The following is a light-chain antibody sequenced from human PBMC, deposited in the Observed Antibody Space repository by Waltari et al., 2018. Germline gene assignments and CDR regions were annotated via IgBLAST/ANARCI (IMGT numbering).Light chain of an antibody. CDR3: ASWDDTLNGRV. CDR2: SNY. Sequence: QPVLTQPPSASGTAGQRLSISCSGGTSNIGANTVTWYQQLPGTAPNLLIFSNYERPSGVPARFSGSRSGTSASLDISGLQSEDEADYYCASWDDTLNGRVFGGGTKVTVL. V-gene: IGLV1-44*01. CDR1: TSNIGANT. J-gene: IGLJ3*02.